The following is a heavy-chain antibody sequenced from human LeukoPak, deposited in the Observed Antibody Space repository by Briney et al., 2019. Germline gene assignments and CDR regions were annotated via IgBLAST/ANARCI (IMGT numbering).Heavy chain of an antibody. Sequence: PGGSLRLSCAASGFTFSSYAMSWVRQAPGKGLEWVSAISGSGGSTYYADSVKGRFTISRDNSKNTLYPQMNSLRAEDTAVYYCAKYSSSGIRYYFDYWGQGTLVTVSS. CDR1: GFTFSSYA. CDR3: AKYSSSGIRYYFDY. CDR2: ISGSGGST. D-gene: IGHD3-22*01. V-gene: IGHV3-23*01. J-gene: IGHJ4*02.